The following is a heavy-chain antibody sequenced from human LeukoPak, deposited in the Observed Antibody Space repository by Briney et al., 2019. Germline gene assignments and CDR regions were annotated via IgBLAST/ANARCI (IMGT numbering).Heavy chain of an antibody. CDR1: GFTFSSYE. CDR3: AKTRGGYHFDY. CDR2: ISGSGGST. Sequence: GGSLRLSCAASGFTFSSYEMNWVRQAPGKGLEWVSAISGSGGSTYYADSVKGRFTISRDNSKNTLYLQMNSLRAEDTAVYYCAKTRGGYHFDYWGQGTLVTVSS. J-gene: IGHJ4*02. V-gene: IGHV3-23*01. D-gene: IGHD5-12*01.